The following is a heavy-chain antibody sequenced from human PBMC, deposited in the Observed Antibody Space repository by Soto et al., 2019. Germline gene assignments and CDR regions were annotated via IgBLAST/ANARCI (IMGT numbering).Heavy chain of an antibody. V-gene: IGHV3-30-3*01. CDR3: ARDKKPFNWSPSILKSYYYDMDV. D-gene: IGHD1-1*01. CDR1: GFTFRTFA. J-gene: IGHJ6*02. CDR2: ISNDGSNK. Sequence: GGSLRLSCAASGFTFRTFAMHWVRQAPGKGLEWVAVISNDGSNKYFPDSVKGRFTVSKDNSNNTLYLQMDSLRAEDTAVYYCARDKKPFNWSPSILKSYYYDMDVWGQGTTVTVSS.